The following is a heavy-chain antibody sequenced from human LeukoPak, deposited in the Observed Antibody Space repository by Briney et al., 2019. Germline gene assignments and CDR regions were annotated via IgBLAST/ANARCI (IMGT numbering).Heavy chain of an antibody. CDR3: ASTYSSSSWDYNAFDI. J-gene: IGHJ3*02. Sequence: SVKVSCKASGGTFSSYAISWVRQAPGQGLEWMGGIIPIFGTANYAQKFQGRVTITADESTSTAYMELSSLRSEDTAVYYCASTYSSSSWDYNAFDIWGQGTMVTVSS. CDR2: IIPIFGTA. D-gene: IGHD6-6*01. V-gene: IGHV1-69*13. CDR1: GGTFSSYA.